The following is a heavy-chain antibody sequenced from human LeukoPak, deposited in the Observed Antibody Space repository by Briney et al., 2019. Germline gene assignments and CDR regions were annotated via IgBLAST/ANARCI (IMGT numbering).Heavy chain of an antibody. D-gene: IGHD3-22*01. CDR1: GGSISSYY. CDR3: GRGHYYDSSGTPPGGHDY. CDR2: IYYSGST. Sequence: SETLSLTCTVSGGSISSYYWSWIRQPPGKGLEWIGYIYYSGSTNYNPSLKSRVTISVDTSKNQFSLKLTSVTAADTAVYYCGRGHYYDSSGTPPGGHDYWGQGTLVTVSS. J-gene: IGHJ4*02. V-gene: IGHV4-59*12.